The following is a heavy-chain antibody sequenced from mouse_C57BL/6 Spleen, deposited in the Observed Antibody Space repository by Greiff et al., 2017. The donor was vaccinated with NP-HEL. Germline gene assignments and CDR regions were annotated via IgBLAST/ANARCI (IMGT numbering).Heavy chain of an antibody. V-gene: IGHV1-15*01. Sequence: QVQLQQSGAELVRPGASVTLSCKASGYTFTDYEMHWVKQTPVHGLEWIGAIDPETGGTAYNQKFKGKAILTADKSSSTAYMELRSLTSEDSAVYYCTRYYGSPTGFAYWGQGTLVTVSA. CDR1: GYTFTDYE. CDR2: IDPETGGT. J-gene: IGHJ3*01. D-gene: IGHD1-1*01. CDR3: TRYYGSPTGFAY.